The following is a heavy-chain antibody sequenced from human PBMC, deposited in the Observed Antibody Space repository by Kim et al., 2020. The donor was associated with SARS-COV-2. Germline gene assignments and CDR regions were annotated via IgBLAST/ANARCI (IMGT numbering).Heavy chain of an antibody. CDR1: GFNFSRYG. D-gene: IGHD3-10*01. J-gene: IGHJ6*02. CDR2: IWYDGSNK. V-gene: IGHV3-33*01. Sequence: GGSLRLSCAESGFNFSRYGMHWVRQAPGKGLEWVAVIWYDGSNKYYTDSVKGRFTISRDNSKNTLYLQMNSLRAEETTVYYWARDALLWFGEFLTSGAGYYGLDVCGQGTTVTVSS. CDR3: ARDALLWFGEFLTSGAGYYGLDV.